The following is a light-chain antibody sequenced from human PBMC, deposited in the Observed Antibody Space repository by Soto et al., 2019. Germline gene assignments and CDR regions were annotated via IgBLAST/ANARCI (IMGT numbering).Light chain of an antibody. CDR3: QQYNSYSLT. V-gene: IGKV1-17*01. CDR1: EGIGND. Sequence: DIQMTQSPSSLSASVGDRVTITCRASEGIGNDLGWYQQKPGKAPKLLIYDASSLESGVPSRFSGSGSGTEFTLTISSLQPDDFATYYCQQYNSYSLTFGQGTKVDIK. J-gene: IGKJ1*01. CDR2: DAS.